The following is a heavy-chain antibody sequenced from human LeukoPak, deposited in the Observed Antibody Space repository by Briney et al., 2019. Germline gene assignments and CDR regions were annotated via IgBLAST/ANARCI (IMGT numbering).Heavy chain of an antibody. J-gene: IGHJ4*02. V-gene: IGHV4-34*01. CDR2: INHSGST. Sequence: SETLSLTCAVYGGSFSGYYWSWIRQPPGKGLEWIGEINHSGSTNYNPSLKSRVTISVDTSKNQFSLKLSSVTAADTAVYYCARRSAFEGILDYWGQGTLVTVSS. CDR1: GGSFSGYY. CDR3: ARRSAFEGILDY. D-gene: IGHD3-3*02.